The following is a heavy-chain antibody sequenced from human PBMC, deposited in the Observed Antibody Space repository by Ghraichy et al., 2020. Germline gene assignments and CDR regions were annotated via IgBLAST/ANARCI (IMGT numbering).Heavy chain of an antibody. CDR3: ARQMGYSSSHDY. Sequence: SQTLSLTCTVSGGSISSSSYYWGWIRQPPGKGLEWIGSIYYSGSTYYNPSLKSRVTISVDTSKNQFSLKLSSVTAADTAVYYCARQMGYSSSHDYWGQGTLVTVSS. CDR1: GGSISSSSYY. J-gene: IGHJ4*02. D-gene: IGHD6-13*01. V-gene: IGHV4-39*01. CDR2: IYYSGST.